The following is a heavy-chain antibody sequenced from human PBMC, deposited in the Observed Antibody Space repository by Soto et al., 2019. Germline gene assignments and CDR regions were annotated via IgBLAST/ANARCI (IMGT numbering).Heavy chain of an antibody. D-gene: IGHD2-15*01. CDR3: AREPPLRYCNPGHCGMDV. Sequence: QVQLQESGPGLVKPSQTLSLTCTVSGGSISSGDYYWSWIRQPPGKGLEWIGYIYYSGSTYYNPSLKSRVTISVDTSKSQFSLMLSSVTAADTAVYYCAREPPLRYCNPGHCGMDVWGQGTTVTVSS. CDR1: GGSISSGDYY. V-gene: IGHV4-30-4*01. CDR2: IYYSGST. J-gene: IGHJ6*02.